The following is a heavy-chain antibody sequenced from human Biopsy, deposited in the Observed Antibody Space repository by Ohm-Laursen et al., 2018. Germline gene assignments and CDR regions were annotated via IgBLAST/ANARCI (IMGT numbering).Heavy chain of an antibody. CDR1: GFTFSTYA. CDR3: AKVSPTILSSFDY. D-gene: IGHD3-9*01. J-gene: IGHJ4*02. V-gene: IGHV3-23*01. CDR2: ITSSGAST. Sequence: LRLSCSASGFTFSTYAMSWVRQAPGKGLEWVSSITSSGASTDFADSVKGRFTISRDNSKNTLYLQMNSLRAEDTAVYYCAKVSPTILSSFDYWGQGALVTVSS.